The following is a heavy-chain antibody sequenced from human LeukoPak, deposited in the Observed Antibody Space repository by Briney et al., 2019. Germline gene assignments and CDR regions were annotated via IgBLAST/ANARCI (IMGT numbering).Heavy chain of an antibody. D-gene: IGHD3-10*01. Sequence: SETLSLTCAVYGGSFSGYYWSWIRQPPGKGLEWIGEINHSGSTNYNPSLKGRVTISVDTSKNQFSLKLSSVTAADTAVYYCASARSGSKMYYFDYWGQGTLVTVSS. J-gene: IGHJ4*02. CDR3: ASARSGSKMYYFDY. V-gene: IGHV4-34*01. CDR1: GGSFSGYY. CDR2: INHSGST.